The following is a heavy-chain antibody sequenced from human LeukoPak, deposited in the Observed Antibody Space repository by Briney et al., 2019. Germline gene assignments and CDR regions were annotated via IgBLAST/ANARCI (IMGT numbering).Heavy chain of an antibody. Sequence: GASVKVSCKASGGTFTSYAISWVRQAPGQGLEWMGGIIPIFGTANYAQKFQGRVTITTDESTSTAYMELSSLRSEDTAVYYCARGSKKNPAAIPIYYYYYYMDVWGKGTTVTVSS. CDR2: IIPIFGTA. J-gene: IGHJ6*03. D-gene: IGHD2-2*01. V-gene: IGHV1-69*05. CDR3: ARGSKKNPAAIPIYYYYYYMDV. CDR1: GGTFTSYA.